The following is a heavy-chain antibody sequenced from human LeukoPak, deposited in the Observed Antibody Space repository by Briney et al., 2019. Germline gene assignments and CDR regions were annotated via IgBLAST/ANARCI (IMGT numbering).Heavy chain of an antibody. CDR1: GFTLSSYE. D-gene: IGHD5-18*01. J-gene: IGHJ4*02. CDR2: IDYSGGSS. CDR3: AKLGQLWLLSYFDY. Sequence: GGSLKLSCTVSGFTLSSYEMSWIRQAPGKGLEWVSSIDYSGGSSYYADSVKGRFTISREDSKNTLYLQLNSLRAEDTAVYYCAKLGQLWLLSYFDYWGQGTLVTVSS. V-gene: IGHV3-23*01.